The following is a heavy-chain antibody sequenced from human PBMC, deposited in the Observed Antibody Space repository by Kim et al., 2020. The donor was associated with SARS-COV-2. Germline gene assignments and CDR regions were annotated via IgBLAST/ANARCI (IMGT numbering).Heavy chain of an antibody. V-gene: IGHV4-39*01. CDR1: GGSISSGDYS. CDR3: ASHFLWGSKAYKHRGHYFDY. D-gene: IGHD2-21*01. J-gene: IGHJ4*02. Sequence: SETLSLTCSVSGGSISSGDYSWGWIRQPPGKGLEWIGNIYSSGSTYYSPSLKSRVTISVDTSTNQFSLKLSSVTAADTAVYYCASHFLWGSKAYKHRGHYFDYWGQGTLVTVSS. CDR2: IYSSGST.